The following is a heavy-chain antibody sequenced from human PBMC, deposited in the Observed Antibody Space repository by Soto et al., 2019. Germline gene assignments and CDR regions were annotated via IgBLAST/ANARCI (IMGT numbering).Heavy chain of an antibody. J-gene: IGHJ5*02. CDR2: IYYSGSS. D-gene: IGHD6-13*01. V-gene: IGHV4-39*01. CDR3: AGSWSQQTFSYNWFDP. CDR1: GGSIRSTTYY. Sequence: ETLSLTCTVSGGSIRSTTYYWAWIRQPPGSGLEWIGSIYYSGSSYYNPSLESRVTISVDTSKSQFSLKLTSVTAADTAVYYCAGSWSQQTFSYNWFDPWGQGTLVTVSS.